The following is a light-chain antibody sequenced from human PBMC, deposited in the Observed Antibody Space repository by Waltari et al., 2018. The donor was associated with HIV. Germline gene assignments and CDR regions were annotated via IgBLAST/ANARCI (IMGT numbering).Light chain of an antibody. CDR1: QSVSSY. Sequence: EIVLTQSPATLSLSPGERATLSCRASQSVSSYLAWYHQKPGQAPRLLIYDASTRATGIPARFSGSGSGTDFTLTIGSLEPEDFAVYYCQQRSNWPPSLTFGGGTKVEIK. CDR3: QQRSNWPPSLT. V-gene: IGKV3-11*01. J-gene: IGKJ4*01. CDR2: DAS.